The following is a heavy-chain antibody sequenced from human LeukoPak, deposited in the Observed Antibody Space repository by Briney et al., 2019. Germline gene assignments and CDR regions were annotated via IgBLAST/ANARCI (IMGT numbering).Heavy chain of an antibody. CDR3: ARNYYDSSGYID. CDR2: ISAYNGNT. D-gene: IGHD3-22*01. V-gene: IGHV1-18*04. CDR1: GYTFTSYY. J-gene: IGHJ4*02. Sequence: ASVKVSCKASGYTFTSYYMHWVRQAPGQGLEWRGWISAYNGNTNYAQKLQGRVTMTTDTSTSTAYMELRSLRSDDTAVYYCARNYYDSSGYIDWGQGTQVTVSS.